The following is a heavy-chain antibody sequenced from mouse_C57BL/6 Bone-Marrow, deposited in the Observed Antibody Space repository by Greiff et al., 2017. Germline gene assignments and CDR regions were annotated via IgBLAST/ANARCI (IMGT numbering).Heavy chain of an antibody. J-gene: IGHJ2*01. CDR1: GYTFTSYG. CDR2: IYPRSGNT. D-gene: IGHD1-1*01. CDR3: ARRDWNYYGSSYDY. V-gene: IGHV1-81*01. Sequence: QVQLQQSGAELERPGASVKLSCKASGYTFTSYGISWVKQRTGQGLEWIGEIYPRSGNTYYNEKFKGKATLTADKSSSTAYMELRSLTSEDSAVYFCARRDWNYYGSSYDYWGQGTTLTVSS.